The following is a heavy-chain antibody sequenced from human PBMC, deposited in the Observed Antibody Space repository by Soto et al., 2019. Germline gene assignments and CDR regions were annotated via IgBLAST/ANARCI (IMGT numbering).Heavy chain of an antibody. D-gene: IGHD2-21*01. Sequence: SETLSLTCAVSGGCITSGGYSWSWIRQPPGKGLEWIGCIYHSGTTYYNPSLKSRVTISVDRSKNHFSLKLSSVTAADTAVYYCARIPSPWGQGTLVTVSS. CDR1: GGCITSGGYS. J-gene: IGHJ5*02. CDR2: IYHSGTT. V-gene: IGHV4-30-2*01. CDR3: ARIPSP.